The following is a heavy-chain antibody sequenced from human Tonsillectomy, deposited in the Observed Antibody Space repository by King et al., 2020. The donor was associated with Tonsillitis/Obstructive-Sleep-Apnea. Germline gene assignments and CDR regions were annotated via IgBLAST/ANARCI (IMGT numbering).Heavy chain of an antibody. V-gene: IGHV3-9*01. CDR2: ISWNSGSI. CDR1: GFTFDDYA. Sequence: VQLVESGGGLVQPGRSLRLSCAASGFTFDDYAMHWVRQAPGKGLEWVSGISWNSGSIGYADSVKGRFTISRDNAKNSLYLQMNSLRAEDTALYYCAKVKSPYCSSTRCYGGYYYMDVWGKGTTVTVSS. CDR3: AKVKSPYCSSTRCYGGYYYMDV. D-gene: IGHD2-2*01. J-gene: IGHJ6*03.